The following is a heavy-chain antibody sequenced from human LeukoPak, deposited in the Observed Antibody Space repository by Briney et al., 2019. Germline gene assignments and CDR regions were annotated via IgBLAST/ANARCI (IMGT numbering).Heavy chain of an antibody. CDR3: ARTPHYCSGGSCSFDVFDI. V-gene: IGHV1-18*01. CDR1: GYTFTSYG. D-gene: IGHD2-15*01. Sequence: ASVKVSCKASGYTFTSYGITWVRQAPGQGLEWMGWISAYNGNTNYAQKFQGRVTMTTDTSTSTAYMELRSLRSDDTAVYYCARTPHYCSGGSCSFDVFDIWGQGTMVTVSS. CDR2: ISAYNGNT. J-gene: IGHJ3*02.